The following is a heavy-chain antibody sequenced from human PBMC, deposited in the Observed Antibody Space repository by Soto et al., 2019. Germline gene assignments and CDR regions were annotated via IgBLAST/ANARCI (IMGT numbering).Heavy chain of an antibody. CDR1: GYIFTGYA. CDR2: INAGNGNT. Sequence: ASVKVSCKASGYIFTGYAMHWVRQAPGQRLEWMGWINAGNGNTKYSQKSQGRVAITRDTSASTVYMELSSLRSEDTAVYYCARDWIGRFSDSWGQGTLVTVSS. CDR3: ARDWIGRFSDS. V-gene: IGHV1-3*01. J-gene: IGHJ4*02. D-gene: IGHD3-3*01.